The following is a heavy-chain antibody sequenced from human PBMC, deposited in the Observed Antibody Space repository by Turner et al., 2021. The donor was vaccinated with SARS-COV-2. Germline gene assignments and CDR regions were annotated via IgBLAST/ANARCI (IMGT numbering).Heavy chain of an antibody. V-gene: IGHV4-39*01. Sequence: QVQLQESGPGLLKPSETLSVPCSVSGVSVISDGCYWGWIRQSPGKGLDWIGNIFYNGTTVYSPSLASRATISAETSMNQFSLRLTSLSAADTAVYYCAMRWGKYPSSSMAAFDMWGQGTMVTVSS. CDR3: AMRWGKYPSSSMAAFDM. J-gene: IGHJ3*02. CDR1: GVSVISDGCY. D-gene: IGHD6-6*01. CDR2: IFYNGTT.